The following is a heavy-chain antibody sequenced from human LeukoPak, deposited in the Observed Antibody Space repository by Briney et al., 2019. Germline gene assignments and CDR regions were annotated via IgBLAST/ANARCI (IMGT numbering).Heavy chain of an antibody. J-gene: IGHJ4*02. Sequence: GASLRLSCAASGFTFSSYAMSWVRQAPGKGLEWVSAISGSGGSTYYADSVKGRFTISRDNSKNTLYLQMNSLRAEDTAVYYCAKDRYYHDSSGYYGGFDYWGQGTLVTVSS. D-gene: IGHD3-22*01. CDR2: ISGSGGST. CDR1: GFTFSSYA. V-gene: IGHV3-23*01. CDR3: AKDRYYHDSSGYYGGFDY.